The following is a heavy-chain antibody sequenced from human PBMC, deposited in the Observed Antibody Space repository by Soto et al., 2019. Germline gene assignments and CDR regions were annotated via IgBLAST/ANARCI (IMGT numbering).Heavy chain of an antibody. CDR2: ISYDGSNK. CDR3: ARDRSPYYYDSSGYYDY. D-gene: IGHD3-22*01. CDR1: GFTFSSYA. Sequence: QVQLVESGGGVVQPGRSLRLSCAASGFTFSSYAMHWVRQAPGKGLEWVAVISYDGSNKYYAASVKGRFTISRYNSNNTLYLQMYSLRAEDTAVYYCARDRSPYYYDSSGYYDYWGQGSLVTVSS. J-gene: IGHJ4*02. V-gene: IGHV3-30-3*01.